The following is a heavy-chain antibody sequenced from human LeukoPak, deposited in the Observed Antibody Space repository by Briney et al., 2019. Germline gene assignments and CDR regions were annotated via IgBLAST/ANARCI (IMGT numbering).Heavy chain of an antibody. V-gene: IGHV4-34*01. CDR3: ARGQAAMASYYYYMDV. Sequence: SETLSLTCAVYGGSFSGYDWSWLRQPPGKGLEWIGEINHGGSTNYNPSLKSRVTISVDTSKNQFSLKLSSVTAADTAVYYCARGQAAMASYYYYMDVWGKGTTVTVSS. D-gene: IGHD5-18*01. CDR2: INHGGST. CDR1: GGSFSGYD. J-gene: IGHJ6*03.